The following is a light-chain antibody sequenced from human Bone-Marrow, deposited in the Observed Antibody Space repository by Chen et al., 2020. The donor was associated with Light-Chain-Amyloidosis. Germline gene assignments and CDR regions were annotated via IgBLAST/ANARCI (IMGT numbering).Light chain of an antibody. Sequence: QSALIQTPSVSGTPGQRVSISCPGSSSNIGSNTLNWYQQLPGSAPKVLIYSADLRPSGVPDRFSGAKSGTSASLAISGLQSEDEADYYCSSWDDRLDGWVFGGGTKLAVL. CDR3: SSWDDRLDGWV. CDR1: SSNIGSNT. J-gene: IGLJ3*02. V-gene: IGLV1-44*01. CDR2: SAD.